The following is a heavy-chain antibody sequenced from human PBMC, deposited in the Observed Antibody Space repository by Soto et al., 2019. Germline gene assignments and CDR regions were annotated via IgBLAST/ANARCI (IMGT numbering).Heavy chain of an antibody. CDR3: TSTQIVVVPAAPPFFXI. J-gene: IGHJ3*02. CDR1: GFTFGDYA. D-gene: IGHD2-2*01. Sequence: GGSLRLSCTASGFTFGDYAMSWFRQAPGKGLEWVGFIRSKAYGGTTEYAASVKGRFTISRDDSKSIAYLQMNSLKTEDTAVYYCTSTQIVVVPAAPPFFXIWGQGTMVTVS. CDR2: IRSKAYGGTT. V-gene: IGHV3-49*03.